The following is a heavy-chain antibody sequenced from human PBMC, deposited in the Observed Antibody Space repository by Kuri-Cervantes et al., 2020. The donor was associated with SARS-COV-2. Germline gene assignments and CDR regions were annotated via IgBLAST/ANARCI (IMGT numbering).Heavy chain of an antibody. V-gene: IGHV3-33*08. Sequence: GGSLRLSCGASGFSLTNYAIHWVRQAPGKGLEWVSVIWYDGKNEYYAGSVKGRFTISRDNSKNTVSLHMNSLRAEDTAMYYCARGAANYYYMDVWGKGTTVTVSS. D-gene: IGHD3-16*01. CDR3: ARGAANYYYMDV. J-gene: IGHJ6*03. CDR2: IWYDGKNE. CDR1: GFSLTNYA.